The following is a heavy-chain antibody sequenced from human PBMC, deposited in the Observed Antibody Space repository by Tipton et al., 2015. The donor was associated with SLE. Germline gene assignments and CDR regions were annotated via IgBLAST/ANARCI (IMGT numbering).Heavy chain of an antibody. CDR2: INHSGST. CDR1: GGSISSYY. Sequence: TLSLTCTVSGGSISSYYWSWIRQPPGKGLEWIGEINHSGSTNYNPSLKSRVTISVDTSKNQFSLKLSSVTAADTAVYYCARALGSSSSFDYWGQGTLVTVSS. D-gene: IGHD6-6*01. CDR3: ARALGSSSSFDY. V-gene: IGHV4-34*01. J-gene: IGHJ4*02.